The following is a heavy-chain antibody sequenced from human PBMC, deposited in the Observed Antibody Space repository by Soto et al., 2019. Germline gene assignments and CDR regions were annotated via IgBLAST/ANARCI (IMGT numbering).Heavy chain of an antibody. CDR3: AGMVRGVIKNRHRFDP. Sequence: PGGSLRLSCAASGFTFSDYYMSWIRQAPGKGLEWVSYISSSSSYTNYADSVKGRFTISRDNAKNSLYLQMNSLGAEDTAVYYCAGMVRGVIKNRHRFDPWGQGTLVTVSS. D-gene: IGHD3-10*01. CDR2: ISSSSSYT. CDR1: GFTFSDYY. J-gene: IGHJ5*02. V-gene: IGHV3-11*03.